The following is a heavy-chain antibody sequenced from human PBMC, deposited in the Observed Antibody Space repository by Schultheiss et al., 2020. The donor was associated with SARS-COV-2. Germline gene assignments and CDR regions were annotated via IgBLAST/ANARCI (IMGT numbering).Heavy chain of an antibody. CDR2: ISSSSSYI. Sequence: GESLKISCAASGFTFSSYSMNWVRQAPGKGLEWVSSISSSSSYIYYADSVKGRFTISRDNAKNSLYLQMNSLRAEDTAVYYCARSSGVPAALFDYWGQGTLVTVSS. J-gene: IGHJ4*02. V-gene: IGHV3-21*01. D-gene: IGHD2-2*01. CDR3: ARSSGVPAALFDY. CDR1: GFTFSSYS.